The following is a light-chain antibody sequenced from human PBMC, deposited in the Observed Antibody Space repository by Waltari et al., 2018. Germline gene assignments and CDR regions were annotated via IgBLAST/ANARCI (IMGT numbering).Light chain of an antibody. CDR3: QQSYNTPRT. J-gene: IGKJ2*01. Sequence: DIQMTQSPSSLSASVGDRVTITCRASQSISTYLNWYQQKPGKAPNLLIYAASTLQSEVPSRFSGSGSGTDFTLTISSLQSEDFATYYCQQSYNTPRTFGQGTKLEIK. CDR1: QSISTY. CDR2: AAS. V-gene: IGKV1-39*01.